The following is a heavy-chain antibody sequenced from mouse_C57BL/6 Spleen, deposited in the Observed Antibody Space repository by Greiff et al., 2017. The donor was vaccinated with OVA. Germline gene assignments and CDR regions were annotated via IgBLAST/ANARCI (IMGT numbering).Heavy chain of an antibody. CDR1: GFTFSDYG. J-gene: IGHJ3*01. V-gene: IGHV5-17*01. D-gene: IGHD2-1*01. CDR3: AIYFRFAY. CDR2: ISSGSSTI. Sequence: DVKLVASGGGLVKPGGSLKLSCAASGFTFSDYGMHWVRQAPEKGLEWVAYISSGSSTIYYADTVKGRFTISRDNAKNTLFLQMTSLRSEDTAMYYCAIYFRFAYWGQGTLVTVSA.